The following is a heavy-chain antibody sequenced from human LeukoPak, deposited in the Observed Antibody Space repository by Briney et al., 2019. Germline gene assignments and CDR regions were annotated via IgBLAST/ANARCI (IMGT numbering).Heavy chain of an antibody. J-gene: IGHJ4*02. CDR2: IKSKTDGGTT. CDR1: GFTFSNAW. V-gene: IGHV3-15*01. Sequence: PGGSLRLSCAASGFTFSNAWMSWVRQAPGKGLEWVGRIKSKTDGGTTDYAAPVKGRFTISRNDSKNTLYLQMSSMKTEDTAVYYCTTRTYRWLGLPDYWGQGTLVTVSS. CDR3: TTRTYRWLGLPDY. D-gene: IGHD5-12*01.